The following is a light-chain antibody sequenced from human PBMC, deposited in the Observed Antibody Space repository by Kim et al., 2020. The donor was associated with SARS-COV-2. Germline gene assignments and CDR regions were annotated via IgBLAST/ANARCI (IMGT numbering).Light chain of an antibody. CDR2: DAS. J-gene: IGKJ1*01. CDR1: QSVSSY. Sequence: EIVLTQSPATLSLSPGERATLSCRASQSVSSYLAWYQQKPGQVPRLLIYDASNRATGIPARFSGSGSGTEFSLAGSSRESEDFAVYYCQRRSNWPPTFGQGTKVDIK. CDR3: QRRSNWPPT. V-gene: IGKV3-11*01.